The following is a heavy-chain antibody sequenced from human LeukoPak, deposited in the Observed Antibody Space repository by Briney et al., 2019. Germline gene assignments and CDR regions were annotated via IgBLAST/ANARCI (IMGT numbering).Heavy chain of an antibody. CDR1: GFTFSDYY. V-gene: IGHV3-11*01. J-gene: IGHJ4*02. D-gene: IGHD3-22*01. Sequence: GGSLRLSRAASGFTFSDYYMSWIRQPPGKGLEWVSFISNSGTSKHYAAAVRGRFTISRDNAKNSLYLQMNSLRAEDTAVYYCARVGEDYDSSGYNPYWGQGTLVTVSS. CDR3: ARVGEDYDSSGYNPY. CDR2: ISNSGTSK.